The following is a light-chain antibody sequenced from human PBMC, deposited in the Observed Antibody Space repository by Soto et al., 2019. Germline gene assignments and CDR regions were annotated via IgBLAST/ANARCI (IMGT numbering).Light chain of an antibody. Sequence: EIVFTQSPGTLSLSPGERATLSCSASQSVGDTYLAWYQQKPGQAPRLLMYSTSIRATGIPDRFSGSGSGADFTLTISSLEPEDFAVYYCQQRSNWPPITFGQGTRLEIK. CDR3: QQRSNWPPIT. CDR2: STS. CDR1: QSVGDTY. V-gene: IGKV3D-20*02. J-gene: IGKJ5*01.